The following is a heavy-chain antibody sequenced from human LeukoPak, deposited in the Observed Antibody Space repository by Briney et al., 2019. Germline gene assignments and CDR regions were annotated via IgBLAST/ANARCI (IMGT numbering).Heavy chain of an antibody. CDR2: IGTAGDT. CDR1: GFTFSNYW. D-gene: IGHD6-19*01. CDR3: AREGSSGWYGGFDY. Sequence: GGSLRLSCADSGFTFSNYWMHWVRQATGKGLEWVSAIGTAGDTYYPGSVKGRFTISRENAKNSLYLQMNSLRAGDTAVYYCAREGSSGWYGGFDYWGQGTLVTVSS. V-gene: IGHV3-13*01. J-gene: IGHJ4*02.